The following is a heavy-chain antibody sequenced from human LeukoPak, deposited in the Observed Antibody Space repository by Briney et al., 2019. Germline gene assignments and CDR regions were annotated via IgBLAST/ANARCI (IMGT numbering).Heavy chain of an antibody. D-gene: IGHD5-12*01. V-gene: IGHV1-18*01. Sequence: ASVKVSCKTSGYTFTSYGISWVRQAPGQGLEWMGWISAYNRNTNYAQKFQGRVTMTTDTSTSTAYMELRSLRSDDTAVYYCARDRPWEWLRSAFDYWGQGTLVTVSS. CDR1: GYTFTSYG. CDR3: ARDRPWEWLRSAFDY. CDR2: ISAYNRNT. J-gene: IGHJ4*02.